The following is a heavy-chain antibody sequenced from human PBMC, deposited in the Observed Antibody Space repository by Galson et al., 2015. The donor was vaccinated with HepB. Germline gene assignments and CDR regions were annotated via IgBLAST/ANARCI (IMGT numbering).Heavy chain of an antibody. V-gene: IGHV4-39*01. CDR2: IYYSGST. Sequence: SETLSLTCTVSGGSISSSSYYWGWIRQPPGKGLEWIGSIYYSGSTYYNPSLKSRVTISVDTSKNQFSLKLSSVTAADTAVYYCARHYYYYYMDVWGKGTTVTVSS. CDR3: ARHYYYYYMDV. CDR1: GGSISSSSYY. J-gene: IGHJ6*03.